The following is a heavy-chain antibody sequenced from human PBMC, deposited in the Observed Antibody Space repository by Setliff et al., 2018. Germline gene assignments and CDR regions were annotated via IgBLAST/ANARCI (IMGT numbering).Heavy chain of an antibody. CDR1: GFTFNTYA. V-gene: IGHV3-23*01. J-gene: IGHJ4*02. CDR2: IRDSLSTT. D-gene: IGHD6-13*01. Sequence: GGSLRLSCAASGFTFNTYAMSWVRQPQGKGLEWVSTIRDSLSTTYYTDSVRGRFTISRDDSKKILYLQMDSLRAEDTAIYYCVKDVVGYSSTWPRRDYFDCWGQGTLVTVSS. CDR3: VKDVVGYSSTWPRRDYFDC.